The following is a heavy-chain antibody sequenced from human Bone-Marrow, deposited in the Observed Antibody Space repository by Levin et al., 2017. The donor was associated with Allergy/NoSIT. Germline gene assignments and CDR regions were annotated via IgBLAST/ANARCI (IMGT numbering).Heavy chain of an antibody. J-gene: IGHJ5*02. CDR3: AREGAEVEMATNT. CDR2: INPTFGTP. D-gene: IGHD5-24*01. CDR1: GGIFSIFA. V-gene: IGHV1-69*13. Sequence: VASVKVSCKVSGGIFSIFAITWVRQAPGQGLEWMGGINPTFGTPTYAQKFQGRVTITADASTSTAYLEMTGLTFEDTAVYYCAREGAEVEMATNTWGQGTAVTVSS.